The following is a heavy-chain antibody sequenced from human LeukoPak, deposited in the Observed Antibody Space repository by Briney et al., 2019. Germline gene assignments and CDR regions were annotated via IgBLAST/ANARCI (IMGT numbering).Heavy chain of an antibody. CDR3: ARRRSGDYYLDY. CDR1: GGSVSSGSYY. J-gene: IGHJ4*02. D-gene: IGHD2-21*02. CDR2: IFYSGST. Sequence: SETLSLTCTVSGGSVSSGSYYWGWIRQPPGKGLEWIGSIFYSGSTYYNPSLKSRVTISVDTSENQSSLNLRSVTAADTAVYYCARRRSGDYYLDYWGQGTLVTVSS. V-gene: IGHV4-39*01.